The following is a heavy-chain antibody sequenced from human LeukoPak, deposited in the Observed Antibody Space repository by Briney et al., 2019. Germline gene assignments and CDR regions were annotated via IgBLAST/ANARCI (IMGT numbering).Heavy chain of an antibody. J-gene: IGHJ4*02. D-gene: IGHD6-13*01. CDR1: GGSFSGYY. Sequence: SETLSLTCAVYGGSFSGYYWSLIRQPPGKGLEWIGESNHSGSTNYNPSLKSRVTISVDTSKNQFSLKLSSVTAADTAVYYCARGPADLRYSSSWYGSRIFDYWGQGTLVTVSS. CDR3: ARGPADLRYSSSWYGSRIFDY. V-gene: IGHV4-34*01. CDR2: SNHSGST.